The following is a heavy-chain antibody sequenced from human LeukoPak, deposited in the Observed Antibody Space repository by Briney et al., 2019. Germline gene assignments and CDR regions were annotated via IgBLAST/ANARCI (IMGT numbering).Heavy chain of an antibody. Sequence: SVNVSCKASGGTFSSYAISWVRQAPGQGLEWMGGIIPIFGTANYAQKFQGRVTITADESTSTAYMELSSLRSEDTAVYYCATYDQDTAMAHVGHYYYYYGMDVWGQGTTVTVSS. J-gene: IGHJ6*02. CDR3: ATYDQDTAMAHVGHYYYYYGMDV. CDR1: GGTFSSYA. CDR2: IIPIFGTA. D-gene: IGHD5-18*01. V-gene: IGHV1-69*13.